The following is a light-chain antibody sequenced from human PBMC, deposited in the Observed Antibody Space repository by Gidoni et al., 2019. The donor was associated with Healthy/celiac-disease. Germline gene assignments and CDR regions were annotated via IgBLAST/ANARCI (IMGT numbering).Light chain of an antibody. CDR1: QSISSY. CDR2: AAS. V-gene: IGKV1-39*01. CDR3: QQSYSTPRT. J-gene: IGKJ1*01. Sequence: DIQMTQSPSSLSASVGDRVTITFLASQSISSYLNWDQQKPGKAPKLLIYAASSLQSGVQSRFSGSGSGTDFTLTISSLQPEDFATYYCQQSYSTPRTFGQGTKVEIK.